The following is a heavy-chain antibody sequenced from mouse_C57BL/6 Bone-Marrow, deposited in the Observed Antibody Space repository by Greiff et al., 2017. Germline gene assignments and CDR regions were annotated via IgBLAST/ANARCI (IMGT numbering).Heavy chain of an antibody. V-gene: IGHV1-69*01. J-gene: IGHJ4*01. CDR2: IDPSDSYT. CDR1: GYTFTSYW. CDR3: AAIYYYGSSSYYYAIDY. Sequence: QVQLQQPGAELVMPGASVKLSCKASGYTFTSYWMHWVKQRPGQGLEWIGEIDPSDSYTNYNQKFKGKSTLTVDKSSSTAYMQLSSLTSEDSAVYYCAAIYYYGSSSYYYAIDYWGQGTSVTVSS. D-gene: IGHD1-1*01.